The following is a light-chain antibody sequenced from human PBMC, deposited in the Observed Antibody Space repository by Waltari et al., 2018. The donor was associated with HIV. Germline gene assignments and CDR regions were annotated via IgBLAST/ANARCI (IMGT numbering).Light chain of an antibody. CDR3: QQLNSYPPWT. CDR1: QGINTH. J-gene: IGKJ1*01. Sequence: DIQLTQSPSFLSASVGDRVTITCRASQGINTHLAWYQQKAGNAPKLLVYGASTLQNGVPSRFSGSGSGTEFTLTISSLQPEEFATYYCQQLNSYPPWTFGPGTRVEI. CDR2: GAS. V-gene: IGKV1-9*01.